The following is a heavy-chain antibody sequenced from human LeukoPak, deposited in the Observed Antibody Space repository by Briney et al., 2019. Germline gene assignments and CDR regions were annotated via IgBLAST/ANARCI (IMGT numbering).Heavy chain of an antibody. J-gene: IGHJ6*03. Sequence: GGSLRLSCAASGFTVSSNYMSWVRQAPGKGLEWVSVIYSGGSTYYADSVKGRFTISRDNSKNTLYLQMNSLRAEDTAVYYCARPPRDYYYYYYMDVWGKGTTVTVSS. CDR3: ARPPRDYYYYYYMDV. CDR1: GFTVSSNY. V-gene: IGHV3-66*04. CDR2: IYSGGST.